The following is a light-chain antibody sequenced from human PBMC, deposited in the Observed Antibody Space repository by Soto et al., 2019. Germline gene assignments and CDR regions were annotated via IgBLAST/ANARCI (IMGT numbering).Light chain of an antibody. J-gene: IGKJ3*01. Sequence: EIVLTQSPATLSLSPGERATLSCRASQSVSSYLAWYQQKPGQAPRLLIYDASNRATGTPARFSGGGSGTDFTLPISSLEPDDFAVYYCQQRSNWRFTFGPGTRVDIK. CDR3: QQRSNWRFT. V-gene: IGKV3-11*01. CDR1: QSVSSY. CDR2: DAS.